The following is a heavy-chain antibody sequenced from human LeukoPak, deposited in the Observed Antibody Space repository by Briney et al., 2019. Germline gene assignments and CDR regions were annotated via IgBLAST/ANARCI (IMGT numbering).Heavy chain of an antibody. Sequence: GGSLRLSCAASGFSFPSYWMTWVRQAPVNGLEWVANINPDGGERHYADSVKGRFTISRDNANNSLFLQMNSLRAEDTAVYYCARDPDIFWGHGTLVTVSS. CDR3: ARDPDIF. V-gene: IGHV3-7*03. CDR2: INPDGGER. J-gene: IGHJ4*01. CDR1: GFSFPSYW. D-gene: IGHD3-9*01.